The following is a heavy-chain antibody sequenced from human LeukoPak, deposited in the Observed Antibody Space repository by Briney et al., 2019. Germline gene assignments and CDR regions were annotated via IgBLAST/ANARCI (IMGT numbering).Heavy chain of an antibody. Sequence: GESLKISCKGSGYSFTNYWIGWVRQMPGEGLEWVGIIYAGDSDTSYSPSFQGQVTISADKSISTAYLQWGSLRASDTAMYYCARRATSLSYFDYWGQGTLVTVSS. J-gene: IGHJ4*02. CDR1: GYSFTNYW. CDR2: IYAGDSDT. D-gene: IGHD5/OR15-5a*01. V-gene: IGHV5-51*01. CDR3: ARRATSLSYFDY.